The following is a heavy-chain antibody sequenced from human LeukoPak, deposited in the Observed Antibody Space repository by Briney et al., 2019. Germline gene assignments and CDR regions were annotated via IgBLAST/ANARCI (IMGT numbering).Heavy chain of an antibody. CDR3: APKVLRSGYSYGFGNY. D-gene: IGHD5-18*01. Sequence: ASVKVSCKASGCTFTSYDINWVRQATGQGLEWMGWMNPNSGNTGYAQKFQGRVTMTRNTSISTAYMELSSLRSEDTAVYYCAPKVLRSGYSYGFGNYWGQGTLVTVSS. CDR2: MNPNSGNT. V-gene: IGHV1-8*01. J-gene: IGHJ4*02. CDR1: GCTFTSYD.